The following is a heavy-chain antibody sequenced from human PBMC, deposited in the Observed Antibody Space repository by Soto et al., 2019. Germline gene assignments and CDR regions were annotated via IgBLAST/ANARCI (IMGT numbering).Heavy chain of an antibody. Sequence: PGGSLRLSCAAPGFTFSSYAMSWVRQAPGKGLEWVSAISGSGGSTYYADSVKGRFTISRDNSKNTLYLQMNSLRAEDTAVYYCAKYRTDSSSWYMIDYWGQGTLVTVSS. V-gene: IGHV3-23*01. CDR2: ISGSGGST. CDR3: AKYRTDSSSWYMIDY. CDR1: GFTFSSYA. D-gene: IGHD6-13*01. J-gene: IGHJ4*02.